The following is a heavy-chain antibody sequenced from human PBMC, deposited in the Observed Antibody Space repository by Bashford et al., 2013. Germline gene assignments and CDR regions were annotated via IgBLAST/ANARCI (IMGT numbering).Heavy chain of an antibody. CDR3: ARHYTMSLAFDI. Sequence: ETPVPSPCTVSGASISAGSYFWGWVRQPPGRGWSGLGVSIIWEHLPTTRPSKSRVTISVDTSKNQFSLKLSSVTAADTAVYYCARHYTMSLAFDIWGQGTMVTVSS. D-gene: IGHD3-10*01. J-gene: IGHJ3*02. CDR1: GASISAGSYF. CDR2: SIIWEH. V-gene: IGHV4-39*01.